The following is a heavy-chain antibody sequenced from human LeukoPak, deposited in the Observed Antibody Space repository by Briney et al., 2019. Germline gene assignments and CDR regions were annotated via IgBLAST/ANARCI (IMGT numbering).Heavy chain of an antibody. J-gene: IGHJ6*02. CDR1: GFSFSNFW. CDR3: ARVLIRGAAAGMELHSSMDV. CDR2: MNPDGSAT. V-gene: IGHV3-7*03. D-gene: IGHD6-13*01. Sequence: PGGSPRLSCGASGFSFSNFWMSWIRQAPGKGLERVANMNPDGSATYYLDSVKGRFTISRDNAKTSVYLQMNSLRPDDTAVYYCARVLIRGAAAGMELHSSMDVWGQGTTVTVS.